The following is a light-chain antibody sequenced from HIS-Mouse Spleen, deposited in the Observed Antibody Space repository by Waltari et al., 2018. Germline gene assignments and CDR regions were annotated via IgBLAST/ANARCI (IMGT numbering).Light chain of an antibody. CDR1: TSNFGGYNY. J-gene: IGLJ2*01. CDR3: SSYTSSSFNVV. Sequence: QSALTQPASVSGSPGQPIPISCTGTTSNFGGYNYVSWYQQHPAKAPKLMIDDGSNRPAGVSNGLSGSKSGNTASLTISGLQAEDEADYYCSSYTSSSFNVVFGGGTKLTVL. CDR2: DGS. V-gene: IGLV2-14*03.